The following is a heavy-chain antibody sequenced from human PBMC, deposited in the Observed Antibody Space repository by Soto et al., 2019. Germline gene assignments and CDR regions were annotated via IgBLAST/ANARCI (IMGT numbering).Heavy chain of an antibody. Sequence: GGSLRLSCATSGFTFNSYALHWVRQAPGKGLEWVALISNDGSKTFYADSVKGRFTISRDTAKNTLFLQMNSLTTEDTAVYFCAKAGEIFGLVIFAYLDFWGQGTLVTVSS. V-gene: IGHV3-30*18. CDR3: AKAGEIFGLVIFAYLDF. D-gene: IGHD3-3*01. CDR1: GFTFNSYA. CDR2: ISNDGSKT. J-gene: IGHJ4*02.